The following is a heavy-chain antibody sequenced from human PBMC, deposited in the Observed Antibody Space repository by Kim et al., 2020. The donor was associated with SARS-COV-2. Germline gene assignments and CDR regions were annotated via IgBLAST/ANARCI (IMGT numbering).Heavy chain of an antibody. CDR1: GGSISSSSYY. CDR3: ASIIQLWISIPTYGMDV. Sequence: SETLSLTCTVSGGSISSSSYYWGWIRQPPGMGLEWIGSIYYSGSTYDNPSLKSRVTISVDTSKNQFSLKLSSVTAADTAVYYCASIIQLWISIPTYGMDVWGQGTTVTVSS. CDR2: IYYSGST. J-gene: IGHJ6*02. V-gene: IGHV4-39*01. D-gene: IGHD5-18*01.